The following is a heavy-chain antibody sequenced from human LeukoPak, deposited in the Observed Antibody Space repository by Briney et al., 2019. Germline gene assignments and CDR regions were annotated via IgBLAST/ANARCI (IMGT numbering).Heavy chain of an antibody. J-gene: IGHJ1*01. Sequence: SETLSLTCTVSGYSISSGYYWGWIRQPPGKGLEWIGSIYHSGSTYYNPSLKSRVNISVDTSKNQFSLRLSSVTAADTAVYYCVRDLKRYSSSRTQYFQHWGQGTLVTVSS. CDR2: IYHSGST. D-gene: IGHD4-11*01. V-gene: IGHV4-38-2*02. CDR3: VRDLKRYSSSRTQYFQH. CDR1: GYSISSGYY.